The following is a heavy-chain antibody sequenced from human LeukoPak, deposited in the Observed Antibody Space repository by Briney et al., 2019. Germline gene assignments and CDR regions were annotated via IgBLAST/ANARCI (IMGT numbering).Heavy chain of an antibody. V-gene: IGHV1-69*05. CDR2: IIPIFGTA. Sequence: SVKVSCKASGGTFSGYAISWVRQAPGQGLEWMGRIIPIFGTANYAQKFQGRVTITTDESTSTAYMELSSLRSEDTAVYYCARADSYDILTDFDYWGQGTLVTVSS. D-gene: IGHD3-9*01. J-gene: IGHJ4*02. CDR3: ARADSYDILTDFDY. CDR1: GGTFSGYA.